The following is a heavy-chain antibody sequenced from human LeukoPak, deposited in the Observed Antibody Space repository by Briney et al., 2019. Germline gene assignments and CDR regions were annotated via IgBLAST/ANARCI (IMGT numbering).Heavy chain of an antibody. J-gene: IGHJ3*02. CDR3: ARELRATVTFDAFDI. CDR2: IYYSGST. D-gene: IGHD4-17*01. V-gene: IGHV4-31*11. Sequence: SETLSLTCAVYGGSFSGYYWSWIRQHPGKGLEWIGYIYYSGSTYYNPSLKSRVTISVDTSKNQFSLKLSSVTAADTAVYYCARELRATVTFDAFDIWGQGTMVTISS. CDR1: GGSFSGYY.